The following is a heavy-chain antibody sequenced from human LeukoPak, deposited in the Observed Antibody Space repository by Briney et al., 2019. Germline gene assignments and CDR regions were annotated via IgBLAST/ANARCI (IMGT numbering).Heavy chain of an antibody. V-gene: IGHV4-34*01. CDR2: INHSGST. Sequence: SETLSLTCAVYGGSLSAYYWAWIRQPPGKGLEWIGEINHSGSTNYNPSLKSRVTISVDTSKNQFSLKLSSVTAADTAVYYCARWLQFLRHFDYRGQGTLVTVSS. CDR3: ARWLQFLRHFDY. CDR1: GGSLSAYY. D-gene: IGHD5-24*01. J-gene: IGHJ4*02.